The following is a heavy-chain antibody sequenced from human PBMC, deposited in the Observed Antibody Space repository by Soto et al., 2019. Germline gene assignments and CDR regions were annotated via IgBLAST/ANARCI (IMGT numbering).Heavy chain of an antibody. CDR3: ARALIYSSGYNYFDY. CDR1: GGSISSYY. V-gene: IGHV4-59*01. Sequence: SETLSLTCTVSGGSISSYYWSWIRQPPGKGLEWIGYIYYSGSTNYNPSLKSRVTTSVDTSKNQFSLKLSSVTAADTAVYYCARALIYSSGYNYFDYWGQGTLVTVSS. CDR2: IYYSGST. J-gene: IGHJ4*02. D-gene: IGHD3-22*01.